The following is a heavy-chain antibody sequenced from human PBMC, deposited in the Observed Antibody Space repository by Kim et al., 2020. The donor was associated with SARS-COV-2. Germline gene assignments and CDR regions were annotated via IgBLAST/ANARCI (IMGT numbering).Heavy chain of an antibody. CDR3: ARDRMGGAFDI. D-gene: IGHD3-16*01. CDR1: GFTFSAYD. Sequence: GGSLRLSCATSGFTFSAYDMNWVRQAPGKGLEWLSFITKSSTTIYYADSVKGRFTTSRDNAKNSLHLQMNSLKDEDTAVYHCARDRMGGAFDIWGQGTLVTVSS. J-gene: IGHJ3*02. V-gene: IGHV3-48*02. CDR2: ITKSSTTI.